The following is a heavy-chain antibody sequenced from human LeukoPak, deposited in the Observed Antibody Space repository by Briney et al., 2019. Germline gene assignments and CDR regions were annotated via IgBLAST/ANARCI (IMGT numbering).Heavy chain of an antibody. Sequence: GASVRVSCKTSGYTFTGYYLHWVRQAPGQGLEWLGWISPNSGDANYAQKFQGRVTMTRDTSISTAYMELSSLRSDDTAVYYCARYADGGWRANWFDPWGQGTLVTVSS. CDR3: ARYADGGWRANWFDP. D-gene: IGHD6-19*01. J-gene: IGHJ5*02. CDR2: ISPNSGDA. CDR1: GYTFTGYY. V-gene: IGHV1-2*02.